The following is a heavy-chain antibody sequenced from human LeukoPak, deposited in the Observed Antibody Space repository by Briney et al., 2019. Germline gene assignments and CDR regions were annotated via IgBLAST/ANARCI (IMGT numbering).Heavy chain of an antibody. V-gene: IGHV3-23*01. D-gene: IGHD4-17*01. J-gene: IGHJ5*02. CDR2: ISGSGGNT. Sequence: GGSLRLSCAASGFTFSSHAMSWVRQAPGKGLEWVSAISGSGGNTYYADSVRGRFTVSRDNSKNTLWLQMTSLRAEDTAVYYCARAKYDYGDPVGWFDPWGQGTLVTVSS. CDR1: GFTFSSHA. CDR3: ARAKYDYGDPVGWFDP.